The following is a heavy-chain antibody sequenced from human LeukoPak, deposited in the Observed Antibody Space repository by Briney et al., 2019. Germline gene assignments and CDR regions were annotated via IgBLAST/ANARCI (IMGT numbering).Heavy chain of an antibody. V-gene: IGHV3-30*18. CDR1: GFTFSNYG. J-gene: IGHJ3*02. D-gene: IGHD3-22*01. CDR2: ISYDGSNK. Sequence: GGSLRLSCAASGFTFSNYGMHWVRQAPGKGLEWVAVISYDGSNKYYADSVKGRFTISRDNSKNTLYLQMNSLRAEDTAVYYCAKLYDSSGYYYDHVPGGGGYSAFDIWGQGTMVTVSS. CDR3: AKLYDSSGYYYDHVPGGGGYSAFDI.